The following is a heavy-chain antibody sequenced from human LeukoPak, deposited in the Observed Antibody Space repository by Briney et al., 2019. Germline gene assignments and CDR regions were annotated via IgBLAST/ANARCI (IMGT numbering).Heavy chain of an antibody. CDR1: GFTFSNYA. V-gene: IGHV3-23*01. Sequence: QSGGSLRLSCAASGFTFSNYAMSWVRQAPGKGLEWVSAISGSGGSTYYADSVKGRFTISRDNSKNTLYLQMNSLRAEDTAVYYCAKLGPDRAIVVLINPNFDYWGQGTLVTVSS. CDR3: AKLGPDRAIVVLINPNFDY. D-gene: IGHD3-22*01. J-gene: IGHJ4*02. CDR2: ISGSGGST.